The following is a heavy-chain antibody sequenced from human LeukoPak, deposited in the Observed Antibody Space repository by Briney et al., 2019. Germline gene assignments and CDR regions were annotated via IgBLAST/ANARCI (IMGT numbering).Heavy chain of an antibody. J-gene: IGHJ4*02. Sequence: SETLSLTCTVSGGSISTYYWSWLRQPPGKGLEWIGHIYDSGSTSYNPSLKSRVTISVDTSKNQFSLKLRSVPAADTAVYYCARFTRVVGPAYIDYWGQGSLATVSS. CDR1: GGSISTYY. D-gene: IGHD1-26*01. V-gene: IGHV4-59*01. CDR3: ARFTRVVGPAYIDY. CDR2: IYDSGST.